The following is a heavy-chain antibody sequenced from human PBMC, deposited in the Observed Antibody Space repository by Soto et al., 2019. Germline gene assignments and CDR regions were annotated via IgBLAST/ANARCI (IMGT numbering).Heavy chain of an antibody. CDR1: GGSFSIYA. D-gene: IGHD6-13*01. CDR3: ARVGAGYSSSWYFSYYGMDV. J-gene: IGHJ6*02. CDR2: IIPIFGTA. Sequence: SVNLSCKAAGGSFSIYAISWVRQAPGQGLEWMGGIIPIFGTANYAQKFQGRVTITADESTSTAYMELSSLRSEDTAVYYCARVGAGYSSSWYFSYYGMDVWGQGTTVTVSS. V-gene: IGHV1-69*13.